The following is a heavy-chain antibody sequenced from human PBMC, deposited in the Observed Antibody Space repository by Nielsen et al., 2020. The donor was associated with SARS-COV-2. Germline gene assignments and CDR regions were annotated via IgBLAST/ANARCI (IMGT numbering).Heavy chain of an antibody. J-gene: IGHJ5*02. CDR3: ARGVALLLWFGETGGWFDP. CDR2: IYHSGST. CDR1: GGSISSGGYS. D-gene: IGHD3-10*01. V-gene: IGHV4-30-2*01. Sequence: SETLSLTCAVSGGSISSGGYSWSWIRQPPGKGLEWIGYIYHSGSTYYNPSLKSRVTISVDRSKNQFSLKLSSVTAADTAVYYCARGVALLLWFGETGGWFDPWGQGTLVTVSS.